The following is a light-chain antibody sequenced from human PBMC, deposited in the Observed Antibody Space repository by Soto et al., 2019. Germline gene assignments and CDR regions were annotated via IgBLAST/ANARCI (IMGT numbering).Light chain of an antibody. CDR1: TSDFVNYNY. CDR3: SSYTVSTDVV. V-gene: IGLV2-14*01. J-gene: IGLJ2*01. Sequence: QSALTQPASLSGSPGQSVTISCSGTTSDFVNYNYVSWYQHHPGKAPQLILYEVSNRPSGVSSRFSGSKSGNTASLTISGLQAEDEAYYDCSSYTVSTDVVFGGGTKLTVL. CDR2: EVS.